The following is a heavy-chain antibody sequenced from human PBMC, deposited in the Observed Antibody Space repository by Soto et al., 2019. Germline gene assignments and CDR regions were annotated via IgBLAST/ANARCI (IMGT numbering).Heavy chain of an antibody. J-gene: IGHJ4*02. CDR3: ARGPMVRGVPPDY. Sequence: QVQLQESGPGLVKPSQTLSLTCTVSGGSISSGSYYWSWIRQHPGKGLEWIGYIYYSGSNYYNPALTSRVTISVDTSKNQFSLKLSSVTAADTAVYYCARGPMVRGVPPDYWGQGTLVTVSS. D-gene: IGHD3-10*01. CDR2: IYYSGSN. V-gene: IGHV4-31*03. CDR1: GGSISSGSYY.